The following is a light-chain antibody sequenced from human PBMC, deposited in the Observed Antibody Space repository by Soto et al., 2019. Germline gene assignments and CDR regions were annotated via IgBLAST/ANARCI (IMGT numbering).Light chain of an antibody. J-gene: IGKJ4*01. V-gene: IGKV3-11*01. CDR2: DAS. Sequence: EIVLTQSPATLSLSPGERATLSCRASQSVSSYLAWYQQKPGQAPRLLIYDASNRATGIPARFSGSGSGTDFSLTISRLEPEDFAAYYCQQRSNWLTFGGGTKVEIK. CDR1: QSVSSY. CDR3: QQRSNWLT.